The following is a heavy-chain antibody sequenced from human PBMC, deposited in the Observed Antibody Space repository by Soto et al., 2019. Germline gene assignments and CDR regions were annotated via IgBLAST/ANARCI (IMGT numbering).Heavy chain of an antibody. CDR1: GGSISSYY. Sequence: PSETLSLTCTVSGGSISSYYWSWIRQPPGKGLEWIGYIYCSGSTNYNPSLKSRVTTSVDTSKNQFSLKLSSVTAADTAVYYCARVGGATNDYWGQGTLVTVSS. CDR3: ARVGGATNDY. J-gene: IGHJ4*02. D-gene: IGHD1-26*01. V-gene: IGHV4-59*01. CDR2: IYCSGST.